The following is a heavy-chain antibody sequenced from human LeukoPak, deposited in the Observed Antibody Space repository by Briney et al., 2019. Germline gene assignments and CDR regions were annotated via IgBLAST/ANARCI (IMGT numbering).Heavy chain of an antibody. CDR3: ASLYSGSYRFPFDY. V-gene: IGHV4-59*08. Sequence: SETLSLTCTVSGGSISPYYWSWIRQPPGKGLEWIGYVDYRGTTIYNPSLKSRVTISVDTSKNQFSLKLSSVTAADTAVYYCASLYSGSYRFPFDYWGQGTLVTVSS. CDR2: VDYRGTT. D-gene: IGHD1-26*01. J-gene: IGHJ4*02. CDR1: GGSISPYY.